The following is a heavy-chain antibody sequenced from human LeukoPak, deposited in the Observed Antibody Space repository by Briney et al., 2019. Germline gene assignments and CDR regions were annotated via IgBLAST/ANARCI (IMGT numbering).Heavy chain of an antibody. CDR1: GGSFSGYY. D-gene: IGHD3-22*01. J-gene: IGHJ4*02. V-gene: IGHV4-34*01. Sequence: PSETLSLTCAVYGGSFSGYYWSWIRQPPGKGLEWIGEINHSGSTNYNPSLKSRVTISVDTSKNQFSLKPSSVTAADTAVYYCARAAHYYDSSGYYYGPLDYWGQGTLVTVSS. CDR3: ARAAHYYDSSGYYYGPLDY. CDR2: INHSGST.